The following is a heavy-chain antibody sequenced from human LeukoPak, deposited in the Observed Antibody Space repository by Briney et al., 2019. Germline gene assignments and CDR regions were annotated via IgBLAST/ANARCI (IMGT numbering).Heavy chain of an antibody. CDR3: ATLATRITMVRGVTRNWFDP. CDR2: IYYSGST. D-gene: IGHD3-10*01. V-gene: IGHV4-59*08. CDR1: GGSISSYY. J-gene: IGHJ5*02. Sequence: PSETLSLTCTVSGGSISSYYWSWIRQPPGKGLEWIGYIYYSGSTNYNPSLKSRVTISVDTSKNQFSLKLSSVTAADTAVYYCATLATRITMVRGVTRNWFDPWGQGTLVTVSS.